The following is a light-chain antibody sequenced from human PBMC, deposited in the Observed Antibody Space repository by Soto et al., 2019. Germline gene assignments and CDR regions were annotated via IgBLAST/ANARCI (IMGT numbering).Light chain of an antibody. CDR2: TNN. J-gene: IGLJ2*01. V-gene: IGLV1-44*01. Sequence: QSVLTQPPSASGTPGQRVTISCSGSSSNIGSNTVSWYQQLPGTAPKLLIYTNNQRPSGVPARFSGSESGTSASLAISGLQSEDEADYYCAAWDDSLNGVVFGGGTKLTVL. CDR1: SSNIGSNT. CDR3: AAWDDSLNGVV.